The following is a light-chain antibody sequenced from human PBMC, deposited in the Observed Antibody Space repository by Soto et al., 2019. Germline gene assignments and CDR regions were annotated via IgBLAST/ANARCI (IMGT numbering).Light chain of an antibody. CDR3: QVWDSTSDHYV. V-gene: IGLV3-21*02. Sequence: SYELTQPPSVSVAPGQTARIPCGGDNIGSKSVYWYQQKPGQAPVVVVYDGSDRSSGIPERFSGSNSGTTATLTISRVEAGDEADYFCQVWDSTSDHYVFGAGTKVT. J-gene: IGLJ1*01. CDR1: NIGSKS. CDR2: DGS.